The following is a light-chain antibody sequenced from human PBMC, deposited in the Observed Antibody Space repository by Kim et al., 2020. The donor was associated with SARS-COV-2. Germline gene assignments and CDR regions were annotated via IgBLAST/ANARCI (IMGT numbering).Light chain of an antibody. V-gene: IGLV3-9*01. CDR3: QVWDSSIGV. CDR2: RDT. CDR1: NIGNKN. Sequence: SVARGQTARITCGGKNIGNKNVHWYQQKPGQAPILVIYRDTNRPSGIPERFSGSNSGNTATLTISRAQAGDESDYYCQVWDSSIGVFGGGTQLTVL. J-gene: IGLJ2*01.